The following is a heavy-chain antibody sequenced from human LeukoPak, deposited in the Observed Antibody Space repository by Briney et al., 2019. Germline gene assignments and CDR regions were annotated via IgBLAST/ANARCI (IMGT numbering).Heavy chain of an antibody. CDR2: MNPNSGNT. CDR1: GYTFTSYD. J-gene: IGHJ4*02. Sequence: DSVTVSCKASGYTFTSYDINWVRQTTGQGLEWMGWMNPNSGNTGYAQKFQGRVTMTRNTAISTAYMELSSLRSQDTAVYYCAIRADFWSGWGQGTLVTVSS. D-gene: IGHD3-3*01. V-gene: IGHV1-8*01. CDR3: AIRADFWSG.